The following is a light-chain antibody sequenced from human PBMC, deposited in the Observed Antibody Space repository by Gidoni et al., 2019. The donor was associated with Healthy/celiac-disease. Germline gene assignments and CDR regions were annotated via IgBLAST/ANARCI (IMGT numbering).Light chain of an antibody. Sequence: QLVLTQSPSASASLGASVKLTCTLSSGHSSYAIAWHQQKPEKGPRYLMKLNSDGSHSKGDGLPDRFSGSSSGAERYLTISSLQSEDEADYYCQTWGTGMVFGGGTQLTVL. CDR2: LNSDGSH. V-gene: IGLV4-69*01. J-gene: IGLJ2*01. CDR1: SGHSSYA. CDR3: QTWGTGMV.